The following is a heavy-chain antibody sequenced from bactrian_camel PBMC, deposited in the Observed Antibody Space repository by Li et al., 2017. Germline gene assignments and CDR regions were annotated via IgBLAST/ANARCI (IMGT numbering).Heavy chain of an antibody. J-gene: IGHJ4*01. CDR3: MGDFRGSGGFCYTY. Sequence: VQLVESGGGSVQAGGSLRLSCAASGFTVSSTCIGWFRQTPGKKREGVAALYAGGDYTYYADSVKGRFTIFRDNPKNTLYLQMNRLKTDDTGMYFCMGDFRGSGGFCYTYWGQGTQVTVS. CDR2: LYAGGDYT. CDR1: GFTVSSTC. D-gene: IGHD2*01. V-gene: IGHV3S54*01.